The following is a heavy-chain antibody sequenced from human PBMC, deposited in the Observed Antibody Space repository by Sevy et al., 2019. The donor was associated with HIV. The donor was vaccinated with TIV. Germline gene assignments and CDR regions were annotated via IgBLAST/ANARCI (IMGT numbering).Heavy chain of an antibody. CDR3: AKSLTSFRGMDV. J-gene: IGHJ6*02. Sequence: GGFLRLSCAASGFTFDDSAMHWVRQAPGKGLEWVSTISWNSDIIVYGDSVKVRFTISRDNAKNSLYLQMKSLRAEDTALYYCAKSLTSFRGMDVWGQGTTVTVSS. V-gene: IGHV3-9*01. CDR2: ISWNSDII. D-gene: IGHD3-16*01. CDR1: GFTFDDSA.